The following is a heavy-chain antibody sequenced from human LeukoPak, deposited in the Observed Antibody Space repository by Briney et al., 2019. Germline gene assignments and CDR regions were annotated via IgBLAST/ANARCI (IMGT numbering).Heavy chain of an antibody. Sequence: GGSLRRSCAASGFTFSSYWMSWVRQAPGKGLEWVANIKQDGSEKYYVDSVKGRFTISRDNAKNSLYLQMNSLRAEDTAVYYCARDSYFCPMDVWGQGTTVTVSS. CDR3: ARDSYFCPMDV. V-gene: IGHV3-7*04. CDR1: GFTFSSYW. D-gene: IGHD3-3*01. CDR2: IKQDGSEK. J-gene: IGHJ6*02.